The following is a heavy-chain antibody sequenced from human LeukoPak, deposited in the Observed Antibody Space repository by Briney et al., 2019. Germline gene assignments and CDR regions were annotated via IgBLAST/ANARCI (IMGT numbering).Heavy chain of an antibody. D-gene: IGHD6-6*01. V-gene: IGHV4-59*01. CDR1: GGSISSYY. Sequence: SETLSLICTVSGGSISSYYWSWIRQPPGKGLEWIGYIYYSGSTNYNPSLKSRVTISVDTSKNQFSLKLRSVTAADTAVYYCARVRWRYSSSSDLDYWGQGTLVTVSS. J-gene: IGHJ4*02. CDR3: ARVRWRYSSSSDLDY. CDR2: IYYSGST.